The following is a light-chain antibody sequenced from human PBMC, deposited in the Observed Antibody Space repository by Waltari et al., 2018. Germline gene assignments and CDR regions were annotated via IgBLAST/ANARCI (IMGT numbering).Light chain of an antibody. J-gene: IGLJ3*02. CDR2: GKE. Sequence: SSELTQGPDVSVALGQTVKITCQGDSLRTSYASWYQVKPGQAPVLVLFGKEKRPSGIPDRIDGYSSGTTSSLTITGAQAEDEADYYCHSRKGSDNQVVFGGGTKLTVL. CDR1: SLRTSY. CDR3: HSRKGSDNQVV. V-gene: IGLV3-19*01.